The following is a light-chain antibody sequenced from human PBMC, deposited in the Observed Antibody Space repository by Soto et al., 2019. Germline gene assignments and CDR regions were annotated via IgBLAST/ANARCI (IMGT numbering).Light chain of an antibody. CDR1: SSDVGVYNY. Sequence: QSALTQPASVSGSPGQSITISCTGTSSDVGVYNYVSWYQQHPGKAPKLMIYEVSNRPSGVSNRFSGSKSGNTASLTISGLQAEDEADYYCKSYTSSSTYAFGAGTKLTVL. J-gene: IGLJ1*01. CDR3: KSYTSSSTYA. CDR2: EVS. V-gene: IGLV2-14*01.